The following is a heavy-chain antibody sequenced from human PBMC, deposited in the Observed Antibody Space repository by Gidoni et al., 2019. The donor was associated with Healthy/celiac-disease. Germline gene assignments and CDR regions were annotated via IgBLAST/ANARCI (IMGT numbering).Heavy chain of an antibody. CDR1: GCSISSSSYY. J-gene: IGHJ5*02. Sequence: QLQLHESGPGLVKPSETLSLTCTVSGCSISSSSYYWGWIRQPPGKGLEWIGSIYYIGSTDYNPSIKSRVTISVNTSKNQFSLKPSSVTAADTAVYYCARRVVVVAATPGDWFDHWGQGTLVTVSS. D-gene: IGHD2-15*01. V-gene: IGHV4-39*01. CDR3: ARRVVVVAATPGDWFDH. CDR2: IYYIGST.